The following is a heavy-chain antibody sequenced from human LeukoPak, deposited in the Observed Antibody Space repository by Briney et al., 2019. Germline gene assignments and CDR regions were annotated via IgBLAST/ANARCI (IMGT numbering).Heavy chain of an antibody. CDR2: IYSGGST. Sequence: GGSLRLSCAASGFTVSSNYMSWVRQAPGKGLEWVSVIYSGGSTYYADSVKGRFTISRDNSKNTLYLQMNSLRAEDTAVYYCARGGGKQWLERGFDYWGQGTLVTVSS. CDR3: ARGGGKQWLERGFDY. J-gene: IGHJ4*02. V-gene: IGHV3-53*01. CDR1: GFTVSSNY. D-gene: IGHD6-19*01.